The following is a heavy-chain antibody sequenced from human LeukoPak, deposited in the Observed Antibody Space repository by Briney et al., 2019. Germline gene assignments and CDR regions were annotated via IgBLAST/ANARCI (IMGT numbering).Heavy chain of an antibody. CDR2: ISGDGSAT. CDR3: VGNRVGVIPPPIGEAFAF. J-gene: IGHJ3*01. D-gene: IGHD3-10*01. Sequence: QPGGSLRLSCAAYGFTFSSYAINWVRQAPGKGLDWVSAISGDGSATYYADSVKGRFTISRDNSKNTLYLLMNSLRAEDTAIYYCVGNRVGVIPPPIGEAFAFWGQGTMVTISS. CDR1: GFTFSSYA. V-gene: IGHV3-23*01.